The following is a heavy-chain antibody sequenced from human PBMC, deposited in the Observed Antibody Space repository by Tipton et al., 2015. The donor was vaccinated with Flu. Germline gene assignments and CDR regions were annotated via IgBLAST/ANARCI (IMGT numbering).Heavy chain of an antibody. CDR1: GFSLSSYW. CDR2: INQDGSEK. D-gene: IGHD3-16*01. V-gene: IGHV3-7*01. J-gene: IGHJ4*02. CDR3: ARDGHYSYANTFDY. Sequence: SLRLSCAASGFSLSSYWVSWVRQAPGKGLEWVGNINQDGSEKYSVDSVRGRFTITRDNAKNTLYLQMNSLRAEDTAVYYCARDGHYSYANTFDYWGQGTLVTVSS.